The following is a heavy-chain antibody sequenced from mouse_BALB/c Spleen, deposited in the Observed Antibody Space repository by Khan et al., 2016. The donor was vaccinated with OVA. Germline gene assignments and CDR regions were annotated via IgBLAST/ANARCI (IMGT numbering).Heavy chain of an antibody. CDR2: INPDNAGT. V-gene: IGHV1S136*01. Sequence: EVQLQESGPELVEPGASVKMSCKASGYTFTNYVIHWVKQKPGQGLEWIGYINPDNAGTRYNEKFKGKATLTSDISSTSAYMELLSLTSEDSAVHYCAREASSWDFSFPYWGQGTLVTVSA. J-gene: IGHJ3*01. D-gene: IGHD4-1*01. CDR1: GYTFTNYV. CDR3: AREASSWDFSFPY.